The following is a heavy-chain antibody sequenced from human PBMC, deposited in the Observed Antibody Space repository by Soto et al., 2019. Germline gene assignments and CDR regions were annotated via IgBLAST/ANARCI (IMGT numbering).Heavy chain of an antibody. D-gene: IGHD6-19*01. CDR1: GFTFSSYA. Sequence: QVQLVESGGGVVQPGRSLRLSCAASGFTFSSYAMHWVRQAPGKGLEWVAVISYDGSNKYYADSVKGRFTISRDNSKNTLYLQMNSLRAEDTAVYYCACSWLVRPFDYRGQGTLVTVSS. CDR3: ACSWLVRPFDY. J-gene: IGHJ4*02. V-gene: IGHV3-30-3*01. CDR2: ISYDGSNK.